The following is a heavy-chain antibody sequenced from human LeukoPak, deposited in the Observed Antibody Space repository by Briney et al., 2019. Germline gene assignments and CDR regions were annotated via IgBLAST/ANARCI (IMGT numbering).Heavy chain of an antibody. D-gene: IGHD6-6*01. J-gene: IGHJ4*02. Sequence: GASVKVSCKASGYTFTGYYMHWVRQAPGQGLEWMGWINPNSGGTNYAQKFQGWVTMTRDTSISTAYMELSRLRSDDTAVYYRARAREYSSPFDYWGQGTLVTVSS. CDR2: INPNSGGT. CDR1: GYTFTGYY. V-gene: IGHV1-2*04. CDR3: ARAREYSSPFDY.